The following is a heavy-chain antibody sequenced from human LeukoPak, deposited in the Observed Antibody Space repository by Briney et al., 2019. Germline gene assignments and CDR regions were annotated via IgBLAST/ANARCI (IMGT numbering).Heavy chain of an antibody. V-gene: IGHV3-30*18. CDR2: ISYDGSNK. CDR3: AKDRVWFGELLPDY. Sequence: HSGGSLRLSCAASGFTFSSYGMHWVRQAPGKGLEWVAVISYDGSNKYYADSVKGRFTISRDNSKNTLYLQMNSLRAEDTAVYYCAKDRVWFGELLPDYWGQGTLVTVPS. J-gene: IGHJ4*02. D-gene: IGHD3-10*01. CDR1: GFTFSSYG.